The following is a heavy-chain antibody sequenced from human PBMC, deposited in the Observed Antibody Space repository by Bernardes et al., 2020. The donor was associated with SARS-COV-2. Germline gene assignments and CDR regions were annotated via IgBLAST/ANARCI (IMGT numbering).Heavy chain of an antibody. CDR2: VYYGGLT. D-gene: IGHD4-17*01. Sequence: SETLSLTCTVSGGSISSTSHYWDWIRQPPGKGLEWIASVYYGGLTFYNPSLKSRVTISVDTSKSQFSLNLRSVTAADTGVYYCARRLKRTSVTSDNRHIDYWGRGTLVTVSS. CDR1: GGSISSTSHY. V-gene: IGHV4-39*01. CDR3: ARRLKRTSVTSDNRHIDY. J-gene: IGHJ4*02.